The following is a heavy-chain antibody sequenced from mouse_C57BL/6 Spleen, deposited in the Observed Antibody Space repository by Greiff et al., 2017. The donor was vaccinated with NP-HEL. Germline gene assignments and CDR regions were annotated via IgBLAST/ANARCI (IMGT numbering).Heavy chain of an antibody. Sequence: VQGVESGAELARPGASVKLSCKASGYTFTSYGISWVKQRTGQGLEWIGEIYPRSGNTYYNEKFKGKATLTADKSSSTAYMELRSLTSEDSAVYFCARGIATVVAGDFDVWGTGTTVTVSS. CDR1: GYTFTSYG. D-gene: IGHD1-1*01. CDR2: IYPRSGNT. V-gene: IGHV1-81*01. CDR3: ARGIATVVAGDFDV. J-gene: IGHJ1*03.